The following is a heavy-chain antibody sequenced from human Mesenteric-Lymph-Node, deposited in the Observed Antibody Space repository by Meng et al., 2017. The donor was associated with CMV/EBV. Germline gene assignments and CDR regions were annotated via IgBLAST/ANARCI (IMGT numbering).Heavy chain of an antibody. Sequence: CAASGFTFSSYVMTWVRQAPGKGLEWVSGISGSGVSTNHADSVKGRFTVSRDNSKNTLYLEMNSLRAEDTAVYYCARGLLSLWYFDLWGRGTLVTVSS. D-gene: IGHD3-10*01. J-gene: IGHJ2*01. CDR1: GFTFSSYV. CDR3: ARGLLSLWYFDL. CDR2: ISGSGVST. V-gene: IGHV3-23*01.